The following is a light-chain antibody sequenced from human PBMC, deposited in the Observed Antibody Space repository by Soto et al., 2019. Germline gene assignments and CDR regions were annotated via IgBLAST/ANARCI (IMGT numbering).Light chain of an antibody. Sequence: SVLTQPRSVSGSAGQSVTISCTGTSSDVGVYNYVSWYQQYPGKAPKIMIYDVSKRPSGVPDRFSGSKSDNTASLTISGLQAEDEADYYCCSYAGSYTFVFRIGTKV. J-gene: IGLJ1*01. CDR1: SSDVGVYNY. V-gene: IGLV2-11*01. CDR3: CSYAGSYTFV. CDR2: DVS.